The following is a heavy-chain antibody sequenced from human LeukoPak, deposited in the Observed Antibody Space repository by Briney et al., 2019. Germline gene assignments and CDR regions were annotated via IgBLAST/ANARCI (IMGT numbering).Heavy chain of an antibody. CDR3: AKDLLDYYDSSGYPFDY. J-gene: IGHJ4*02. D-gene: IGHD3-22*01. Sequence: GGSLRLSCAASGFTFSSYAMSWVRQAPGKGLEWVSAISGSGGSTYYADSVKGRFTISRDNSKNTLYLQMNSPRAEDTAVYYCAKDLLDYYDSSGYPFDYWGQGTLVTVSS. V-gene: IGHV3-23*01. CDR2: ISGSGGST. CDR1: GFTFSSYA.